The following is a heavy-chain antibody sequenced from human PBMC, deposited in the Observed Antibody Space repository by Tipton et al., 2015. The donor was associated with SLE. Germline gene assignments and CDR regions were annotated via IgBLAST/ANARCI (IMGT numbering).Heavy chain of an antibody. Sequence: SLRLSCAASGFTFSSYWMSWVRQAPGKGLEWVAVISYDGSNKYYADSVKGRFTISRDNSKNTLYLQMNSLRAEDTAVYYCAREDPMLQGLDYWGQGSLVTVSS. J-gene: IGHJ4*02. V-gene: IGHV3-30*03. CDR1: GFTFSSYW. CDR3: AREDPMLQGLDY. D-gene: IGHD4/OR15-4a*01. CDR2: ISYDGSNK.